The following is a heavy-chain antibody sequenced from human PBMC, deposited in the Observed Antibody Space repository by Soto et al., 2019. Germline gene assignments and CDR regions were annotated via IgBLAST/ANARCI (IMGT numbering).Heavy chain of an antibody. J-gene: IGHJ5*02. D-gene: IGHD4-17*01. V-gene: IGHV3-64D*06. CDR1: GFTFSSYA. CDR3: VKGTTVTTRRSEWLDP. Sequence: EVQLVESGGGLVQPGGSLRLSCSASGFTFSSYAMHWVRQAPGKGLEYVSAISSNGGSTYYADSVKGRFTISRDNSKNTLYLQMSSLRAEDTAVYYCVKGTTVTTRRSEWLDPWGQGTLVTVSS. CDR2: ISSNGGST.